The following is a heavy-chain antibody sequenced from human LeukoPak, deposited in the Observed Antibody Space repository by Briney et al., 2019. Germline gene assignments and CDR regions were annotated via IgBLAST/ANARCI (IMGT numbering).Heavy chain of an antibody. CDR2: IIPIFGTA. CDR1: GGTFSSYA. Sequence: SVKVSRKASGGTFSSYAISWVRQAPGQGLEWMGRIIPIFGTANYAQKFQGRVTITTDESTSTAYMELSSLRSEDTAVYYCAREKNRGYYFDYWGQGTLVTVSS. V-gene: IGHV1-69*05. J-gene: IGHJ4*02. CDR3: AREKNRGYYFDY. D-gene: IGHD7-27*01.